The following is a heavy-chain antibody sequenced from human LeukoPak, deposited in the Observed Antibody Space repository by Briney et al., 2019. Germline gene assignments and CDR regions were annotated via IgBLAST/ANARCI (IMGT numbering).Heavy chain of an antibody. CDR1: GFTFSDYY. V-gene: IGHV3-11*01. CDR3: ARPEFQLATHLGY. Sequence: GGSLRLSCAASGFTFSDYYMSWIRQAPGKGLEWVSYISSSGSTICYADSVKGRFTISRDNAKNSLNLQMDSLRAEDTAVYYCARPEFQLATHLGYWGQGTLVTVSS. CDR2: ISSSGSTI. D-gene: IGHD2-2*01. J-gene: IGHJ4*02.